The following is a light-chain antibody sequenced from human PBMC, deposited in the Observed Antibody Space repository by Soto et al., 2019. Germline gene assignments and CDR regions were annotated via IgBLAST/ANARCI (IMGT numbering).Light chain of an antibody. CDR1: SSDVGGYNY. V-gene: IGLV2-14*01. CDR2: EVS. CDR3: SSYTSSSAYV. Sequence: QSVLTQPRSVSGSPGQSVTISCTGTSSDVGGYNYVSWYQLHPGKAPKLMVFEVSNRPSGVSYRFSGSKSGNTASLTISGLQAEDAADYYCSSYTSSSAYVFGTGTKVTVL. J-gene: IGLJ1*01.